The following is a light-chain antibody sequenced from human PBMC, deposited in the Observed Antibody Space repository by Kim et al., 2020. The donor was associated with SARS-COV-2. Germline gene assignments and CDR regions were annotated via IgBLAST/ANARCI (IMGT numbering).Light chain of an antibody. CDR2: GVT. J-gene: IGKJ1*01. CDR1: QSVSRN. CDR3: QQYNNWPAT. Sequence: VSPGERATLSCRASQSVSRNLAWYQQKPGQAPRLLMYGVTTRATGIPAKFSGSGSGTEFTLSISSLQSEDFAVYYCQQYNNWPATFGQGTKVEIK. V-gene: IGKV3-15*01.